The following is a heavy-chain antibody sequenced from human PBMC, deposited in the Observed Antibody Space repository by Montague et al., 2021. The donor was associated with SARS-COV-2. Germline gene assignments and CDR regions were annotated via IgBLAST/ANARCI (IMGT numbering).Heavy chain of an antibody. Sequence: SLRLSCAASGFTFSYFDMNWVRQAPGKGLEWMAYISGAGTTIYYADSVKGRFTISRDNAKNSLYLQMNSLRAEDTAVYYCARDLVVTDVISDYWGQGTLVTVSS. CDR2: ISGAGTTI. J-gene: IGHJ4*02. CDR1: GFTFSYFD. D-gene: IGHD3-16*02. V-gene: IGHV3-48*03. CDR3: ARDLVVTDVISDY.